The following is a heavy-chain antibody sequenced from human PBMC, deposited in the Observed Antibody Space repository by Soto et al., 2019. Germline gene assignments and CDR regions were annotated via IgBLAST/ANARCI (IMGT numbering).Heavy chain of an antibody. CDR2: IIPIFGTA. Sequence: GASVKVSCKASGGTFSSYAISWVRQAPGQGLEWMGGIIPIFGTANYAQKFQGRVTITADESTSTAYMELSSLRSEDTAVYYCARDRILTGTLADYYYGMDVWGQGTTVTVSS. V-gene: IGHV1-69*13. D-gene: IGHD3-9*01. CDR1: GGTFSSYA. J-gene: IGHJ6*02. CDR3: ARDRILTGTLADYYYGMDV.